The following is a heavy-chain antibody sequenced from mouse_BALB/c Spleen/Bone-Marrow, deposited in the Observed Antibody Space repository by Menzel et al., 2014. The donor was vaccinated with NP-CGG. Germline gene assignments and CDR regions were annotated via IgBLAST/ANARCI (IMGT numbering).Heavy chain of an antibody. CDR2: INPYNDGT. Sequence: EVKLQESGPELVKPGASVKMSCKASGYTFTSYVMHWVKQKPGQGLEWIGYINPYNDGTKYNEKSKGKATLTSDKSSSTAYMELSSLTSEDSAVYYCARRDYYGSSFYWYFDVWGAGTTVTVSS. CDR1: GYTFTSYV. CDR3: ARRDYYGSSFYWYFDV. J-gene: IGHJ1*01. D-gene: IGHD1-1*01. V-gene: IGHV1-14*01.